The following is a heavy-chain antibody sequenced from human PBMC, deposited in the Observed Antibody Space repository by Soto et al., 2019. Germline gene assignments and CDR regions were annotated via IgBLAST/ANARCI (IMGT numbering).Heavy chain of an antibody. CDR2: IYNSGRT. V-gene: IGHV4-39*01. CDR1: GGSISSSSYY. J-gene: IGHJ4*02. D-gene: IGHD3-10*01. CDR3: ASPITMVRGVRYFDY. Sequence: QLQLQESGPGLVKPSETLSLTCTVSGGSISSSSYYWGWIRQPPGKGLEWIGNIYNSGRTYYNPSIKSRVTISVDTFKNRFSLKLSSVTAADTATYYCASPITMVRGVRYFDYWGQGTLVTVSS.